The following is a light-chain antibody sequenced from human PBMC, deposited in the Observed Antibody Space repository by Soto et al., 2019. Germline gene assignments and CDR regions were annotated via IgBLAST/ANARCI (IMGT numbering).Light chain of an antibody. V-gene: IGKV1-27*01. Sequence: DIQMTQSPSSLSASVGDRVTITCRASQDISNDLAWYQQKPGEVPKLLIYGASTLQSGVPSRFSGSRSGTDFTLTISSLQTEDVATYYCQNYNRAPWTFGQGTKVETK. J-gene: IGKJ1*01. CDR2: GAS. CDR3: QNYNRAPWT. CDR1: QDISND.